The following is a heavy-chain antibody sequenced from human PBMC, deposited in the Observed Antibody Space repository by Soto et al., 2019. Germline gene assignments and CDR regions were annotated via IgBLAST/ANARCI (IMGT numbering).Heavy chain of an antibody. V-gene: IGHV1-2*02. D-gene: IGHD6-19*01. CDR3: ARLQIEVAGTN. Sequence: ASVKVFCKASGYTFSDYYMHWVRQAPGQGLEWMGWINANSGGTTYAQKFQGRVTMTRDTSISTAYMELSRLSSDDTAIYYCARLQIEVAGTNWGQGTLVTVSS. CDR1: GYTFSDYY. J-gene: IGHJ4*02. CDR2: INANSGGT.